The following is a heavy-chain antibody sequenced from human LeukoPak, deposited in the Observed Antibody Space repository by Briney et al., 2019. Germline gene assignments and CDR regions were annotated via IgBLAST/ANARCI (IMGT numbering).Heavy chain of an antibody. D-gene: IGHD3-10*01. V-gene: IGHV4-59*08. CDR2: IYYSGST. J-gene: IGHJ4*02. CDR3: ARHARYGSGSIYYFDY. CDR1: GGSISSYY. Sequence: SETLSLTCTVSGGSISSYYWSWIRQPPGKGLEWIGYIYYSGSTNYNPSLKSRDTISVDTSRNQFSLKLSSVTAADTAVYYCARHARYGSGSIYYFDYWGQGTLVTVSS.